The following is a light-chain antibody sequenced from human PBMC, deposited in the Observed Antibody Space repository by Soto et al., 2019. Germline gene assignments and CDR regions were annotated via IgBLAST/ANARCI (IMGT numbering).Light chain of an antibody. CDR2: HNN. CDR1: SSNIGAGYD. Sequence: QYVLTQPPSVSGAPGQRVTISCTGSSSNIGAGYDVHWYQQLPGTAPKLLIYHNNNRPSGVPDRFSGSKSGTSASLAITGLQAEDEADYYCQSYDSSLSGSWVFGGGTKLTVL. J-gene: IGLJ3*02. CDR3: QSYDSSLSGSWV. V-gene: IGLV1-40*01.